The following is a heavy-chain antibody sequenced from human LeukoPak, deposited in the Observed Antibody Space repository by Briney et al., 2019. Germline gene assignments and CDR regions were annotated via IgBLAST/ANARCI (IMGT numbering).Heavy chain of an antibody. J-gene: IGHJ5*02. V-gene: IGHV3-30*02. CDR2: IRYDGSNK. CDR1: GFTFGSYG. CDR3: AKSQELYSSSPTTFDP. Sequence: GGSRGLSWAAPGFTFGSYGMNWVGQASGKGRGWVAFIRYDGSNKYYADSVKGRFTISRDNSKNTLYLQMNSLRAEDTAVYYCAKSQELYSSSPTTFDPWGQGTLVTVSS. D-gene: IGHD6-13*01.